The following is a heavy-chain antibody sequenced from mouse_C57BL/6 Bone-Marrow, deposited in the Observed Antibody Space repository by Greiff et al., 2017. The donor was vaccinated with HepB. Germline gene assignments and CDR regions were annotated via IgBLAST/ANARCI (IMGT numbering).Heavy chain of an antibody. CDR1: FFPFLSSF. J-gene: IGHJ2*01. Sequence: SLHLSFSSSFFPFLSSFIPFFLHSPDNFLYFFSYILSVSSTIYYADTVKGRFTISRDNAKNTLFLQMTSLRSEDTAMYYCARWWDYWGQGTTLTVSS. D-gene: IGHD1-1*02. V-gene: IGHV5-17*01. CDR2: ILSVSSTI. CDR3: ARWWDY.